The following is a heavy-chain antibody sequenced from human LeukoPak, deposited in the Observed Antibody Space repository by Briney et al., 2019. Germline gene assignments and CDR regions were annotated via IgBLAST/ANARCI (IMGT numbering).Heavy chain of an antibody. Sequence: PGGSLRLSCAASGFTFSSYNMNWVRRAPGKGLEWVSSISGSSSSYIYYADSVKGRFTISRDNAKNSLDLQMNSLRAEDTAVYYCARPETNDYGDLHYWGQETLVTVCS. CDR3: ARPETNDYGDLHY. CDR1: GFTFSSYN. D-gene: IGHD4-17*01. CDR2: ISGSSSSYI. V-gene: IGHV3-21*01. J-gene: IGHJ4*02.